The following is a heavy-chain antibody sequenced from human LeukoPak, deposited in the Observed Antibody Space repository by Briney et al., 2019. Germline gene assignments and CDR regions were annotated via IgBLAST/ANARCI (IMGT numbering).Heavy chain of an antibody. Sequence: PSETLSLTCTVSGGSISSGSYYWSWIRQPAGKGLEWIGRIYTSGSTNYNPSLKSRVTISVDTSKNQFSLKLSSVTAADTAVYYCAGTGYRPSEYFQHWGQGTLATVSS. CDR3: AGTGYRPSEYFQH. CDR1: GGSISSGSYY. J-gene: IGHJ1*01. V-gene: IGHV4-61*02. D-gene: IGHD3/OR15-3a*01. CDR2: IYTSGST.